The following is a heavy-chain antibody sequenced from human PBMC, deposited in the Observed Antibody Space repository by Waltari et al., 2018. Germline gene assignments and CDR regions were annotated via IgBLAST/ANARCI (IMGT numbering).Heavy chain of an antibody. CDR1: GYSFTSYW. CDR2: IYPGDSDT. J-gene: IGHJ3*02. CDR3: AAQGPYNWNDDGGYDAFDI. V-gene: IGHV5-51*01. Sequence: EVQLVQSGAEVKKPGASLKISCKGSGYSFTSYWIGWVRQLPGKGLEWMGIIYPGDSDTRYSPSFQGQVTISADKSISTAYLQWSSLKASDTAMYYCAAQGPYNWNDDGGYDAFDIWGQGTMVTVSS. D-gene: IGHD1-1*01.